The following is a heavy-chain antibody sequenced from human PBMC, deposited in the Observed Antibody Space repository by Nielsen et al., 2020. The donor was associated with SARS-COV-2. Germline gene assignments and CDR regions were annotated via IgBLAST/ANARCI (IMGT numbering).Heavy chain of an antibody. CDR1: GFTFSSYW. D-gene: IGHD2-2*01. V-gene: IGHV3-33*08. CDR2: IWYDGSNK. J-gene: IGHJ5*02. CDR3: ARDIVVVPAAMGWFDP. Sequence: GESLKISCAASGFTFSSYWMSWVRQAPGKGLEWVAVIWYDGSNKYYADSVKGRFTISRDNSKNTLYLQMNSLRAEDTAVYYCARDIVVVPAAMGWFDPWGQGTLVTVSS.